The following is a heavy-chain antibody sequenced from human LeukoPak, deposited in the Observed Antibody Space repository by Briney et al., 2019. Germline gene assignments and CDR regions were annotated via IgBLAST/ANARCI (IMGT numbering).Heavy chain of an antibody. CDR1: GYTFANYY. D-gene: IGHD3-22*01. V-gene: IGHV1-46*01. J-gene: IGHJ4*02. CDR3: ARGDGSGYSHFDY. CDR2: INPSGGST. Sequence: ASVMVSCKASGYTFANYYIHLVRQAPGQGLEWMGLINPSGGSTNYAQKFQGRVTMTRDTSTSTVYMELSSLRSEDTAVYYCARGDGSGYSHFDYWGQGTLVTVSS.